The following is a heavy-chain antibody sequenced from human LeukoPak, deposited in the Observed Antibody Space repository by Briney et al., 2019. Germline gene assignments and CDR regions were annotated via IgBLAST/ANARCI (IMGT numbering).Heavy chain of an antibody. J-gene: IGHJ5*02. D-gene: IGHD1-1*01. CDR3: ARGRKRFDP. CDR2: IYYSGST. V-gene: IGHV4-39*07. Sequence: PSETLSLTCTVSGGSISSSSYYWGWIRQPPGKGLEWIGSIYYSGSTNYNPSLKSRVTISVDKSKNQFSLKLSSVTAADTAVYYCARGRKRFDPWGQGTLVTVSS. CDR1: GGSISSSSYY.